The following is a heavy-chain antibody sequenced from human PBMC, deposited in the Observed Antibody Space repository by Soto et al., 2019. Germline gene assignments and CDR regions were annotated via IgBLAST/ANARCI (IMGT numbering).Heavy chain of an antibody. J-gene: IGHJ4*02. CDR1: GGSISSYY. V-gene: IGHV4-59*01. CDR2: IYYSGST. D-gene: IGHD5-18*01. CDR3: AREWGGIQLHEGALGY. Sequence: PSETLSLTCTVSGGSISSYYWSWIRQPPGKGLEWIGYIYYSGSTNYNPSLKSRVTISVDTSKDQFSLKLSSVTAADTAVYYCAREWGGIQLHEGALGYWGQGTLVTVSS.